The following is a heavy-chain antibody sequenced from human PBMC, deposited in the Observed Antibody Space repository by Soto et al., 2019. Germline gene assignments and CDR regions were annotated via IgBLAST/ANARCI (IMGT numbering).Heavy chain of an antibody. D-gene: IGHD3-22*01. J-gene: IGHJ4*02. CDR3: AREGYDSSGYYPYVDY. CDR1: GASIGSSH. Sequence: SETLSLTCTVSGASIGSSHWSWIRQPPGKGLEWIGYIYYSGSTYYNPSLKGRVTISVDTSKNQFSLKLSSVTAADTAVYYCAREGYDSSGYYPYVDYWGQGTLVTVSS. CDR2: IYYSGST. V-gene: IGHV4-59*06.